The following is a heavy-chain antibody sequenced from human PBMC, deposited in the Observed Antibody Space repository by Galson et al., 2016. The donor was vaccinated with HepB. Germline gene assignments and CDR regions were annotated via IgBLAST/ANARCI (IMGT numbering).Heavy chain of an antibody. J-gene: IGHJ5*02. V-gene: IGHV4-34*01. D-gene: IGHD2-15*01. CDR1: GGSLRGYT. CDR2: INHGGST. CDR3: ARSRRCSGGDCYSFFRYNWFDP. Sequence: ETLSLTCVVYGGSLRGYTWSWIRQPPGKGLEWIGEINHGGSTNYNPSLKRRVTMSVDTSKNQFSLKLTSVTAADTAVYFCARSRRCSGGDCYSFFRYNWFDPWGQGTLVTVSS.